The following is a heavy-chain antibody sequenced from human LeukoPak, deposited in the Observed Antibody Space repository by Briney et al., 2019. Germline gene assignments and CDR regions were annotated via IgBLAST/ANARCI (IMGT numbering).Heavy chain of an antibody. CDR1: GGSFSGYD. CDR2: INDGGDT. D-gene: IGHD5-24*01. Sequence: SETLSLTCGVYGGSFSGYDWSWVRQPPGKGLEWIGEINDGGDTNYNPSLKSRVTMSVDTSKNHFSLEVRSMTAADTAVHYCARGLGWKVATMGLFFMDVWGEGTTVTVSS. J-gene: IGHJ6*03. V-gene: IGHV4-34*01. CDR3: ARGLGWKVATMGLFFMDV.